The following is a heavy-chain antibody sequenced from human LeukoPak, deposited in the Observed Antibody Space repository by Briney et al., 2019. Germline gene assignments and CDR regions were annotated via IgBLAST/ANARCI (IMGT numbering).Heavy chain of an antibody. V-gene: IGHV4-38-2*02. CDR3: ARALYSGYASDY. CDR2: IYHSGST. Sequence: SETLSPTCTVSGYSISSGYYWGWIRQPPGKGLEWIGSIYHSGSTYYNPSLKSRVTISVDTSKNQFSLKLSSVTAADTAVYYCARALYSGYASDYWGQGTLVTVSP. CDR1: GYSISSGYY. J-gene: IGHJ4*02. D-gene: IGHD5-12*01.